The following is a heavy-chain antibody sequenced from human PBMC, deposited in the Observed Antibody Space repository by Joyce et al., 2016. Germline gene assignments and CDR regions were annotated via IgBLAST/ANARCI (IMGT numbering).Heavy chain of an antibody. CDR2: IDLSDSRS. Sequence: EVQLVQSGAEVKKPGESLRISCKGSGYSFTSYWITWVRQMPGKGLEWMGWIDLSDSRSNFSPSFQGHVTISTDKSINTAYVQWSSLKASDTAMYFCARHSSGWWFYGLDVWGQGTTVTVSS. V-gene: IGHV5-10-1*03. D-gene: IGHD6-19*01. J-gene: IGHJ6*02. CDR3: ARHSSGWWFYGLDV. CDR1: GYSFTSYW.